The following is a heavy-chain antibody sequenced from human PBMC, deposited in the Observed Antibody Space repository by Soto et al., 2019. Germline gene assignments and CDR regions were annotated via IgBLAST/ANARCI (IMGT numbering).Heavy chain of an antibody. CDR1: GDSISSGGYS. CDR3: AGGQVVAPQH. J-gene: IGHJ4*02. D-gene: IGHD2-15*01. Sequence: SETLSLTCTVSGDSISSGGYSWSWIRQPPGKGLEWIGYIYHSGSTYYNPSLKSRVTISVDRSKNQFSLKLSSVTAADTAVYYRAGGQVVAPQHWGQGTLVTVSS. V-gene: IGHV4-30-2*01. CDR2: IYHSGST.